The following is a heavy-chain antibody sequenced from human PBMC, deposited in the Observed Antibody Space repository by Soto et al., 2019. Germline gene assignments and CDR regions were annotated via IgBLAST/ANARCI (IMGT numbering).Heavy chain of an antibody. CDR3: SRATSDFRGSYSIY. V-gene: IGHV1-18*01. CDR1: GYTLNNYC. D-gene: IGHD1-26*01. J-gene: IGHJ4*02. Sequence: SVQVSCKVSGYTLNNYCISLVRQAPGQAIEWLEWISAYNGNTNYAQNLQGRVTMTTYTSTSTAYMELRMLRSDDTAVYYCSRATSDFRGSYSIYWGQGTVVTVSS. CDR2: ISAYNGNT.